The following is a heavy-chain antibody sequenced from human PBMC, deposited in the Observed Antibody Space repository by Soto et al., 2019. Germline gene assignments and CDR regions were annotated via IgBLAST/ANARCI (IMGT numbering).Heavy chain of an antibody. Sequence: EVQLVESGGGLVKPGGSLRLSCAASGFTFSSYSMNWVRQAPGKGLEWVSSISSSSSYIYYADSVKGRFTISRDNAKNSLYLQMISLRAVDSAVYSCARDAAYYGSGSYPYYYYYYMDVWVNGTTVTVSS. CDR3: ARDAAYYGSGSYPYYYYYYMDV. D-gene: IGHD3-10*01. CDR2: ISSSSSYI. J-gene: IGHJ6*03. V-gene: IGHV3-21*01. CDR1: GFTFSSYS.